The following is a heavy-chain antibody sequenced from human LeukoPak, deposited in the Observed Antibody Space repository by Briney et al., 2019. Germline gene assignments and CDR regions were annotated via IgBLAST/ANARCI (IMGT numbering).Heavy chain of an antibody. Sequence: PGGSLRLSCAASGFTFDDYTMHWVRQAPGKGLEWVSLISWDGGSTYYADSVKGRFTISRDNSKNTLYLQMNSLRAEDTAVYYCAKDTNEWLDLYFDYWGQGTLVTVSS. CDR3: AKDTNEWLDLYFDY. V-gene: IGHV3-43*01. CDR2: ISWDGGST. D-gene: IGHD6-19*01. J-gene: IGHJ4*02. CDR1: GFTFDDYT.